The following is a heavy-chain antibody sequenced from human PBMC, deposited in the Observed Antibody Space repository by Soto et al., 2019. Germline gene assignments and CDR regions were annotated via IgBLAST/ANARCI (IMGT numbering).Heavy chain of an antibody. Sequence: QVQLVQSGAEVKKPGSSVKVSCKASGGTFSRYTISWVRQAPGQGLEWMGGITPMFGTANYAQKFQGRVTIAADESTSTAYMELSSLRSEDTAVYYCARQFDYEISGYYYAYWGQGTVVTVSS. V-gene: IGHV1-69*01. J-gene: IGHJ4*02. D-gene: IGHD3-22*01. CDR1: GGTFSRYT. CDR3: ARQFDYEISGYYYAY. CDR2: ITPMFGTA.